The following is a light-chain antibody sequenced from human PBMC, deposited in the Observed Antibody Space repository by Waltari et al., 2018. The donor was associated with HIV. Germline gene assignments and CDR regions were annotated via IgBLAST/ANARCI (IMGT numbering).Light chain of an antibody. Sequence: QSVLTQPPSVSAAPGQKVTFSCSGSTSNLGDNYVSWYQHLPGTAPKLLIYRNNQRPSGVPDRFSGSKSGTSASLAISGLRSEDEADYYCAAWGDSLTSFVFGTGTKVTVL. J-gene: IGLJ1*01. V-gene: IGLV1-47*01. CDR2: RNN. CDR3: AAWGDSLTSFV. CDR1: TSNLGDNY.